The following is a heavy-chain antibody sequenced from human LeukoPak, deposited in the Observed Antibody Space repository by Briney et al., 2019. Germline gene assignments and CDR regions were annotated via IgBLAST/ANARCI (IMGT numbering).Heavy chain of an antibody. V-gene: IGHV4-39*07. CDR1: GGSISSSSYY. Sequence: PSETLSLTCTVSGGSISSSSYYWGWIRQPPGKGLEWIGSIYYSGSTYYNPSLKSRVTISVDTSKNQFSLKLSSVTAADTAVYYCARDHSSSSDAFDIWGQGTMVTVSS. CDR2: IYYSGST. CDR3: ARDHSSSSDAFDI. D-gene: IGHD6-13*01. J-gene: IGHJ3*02.